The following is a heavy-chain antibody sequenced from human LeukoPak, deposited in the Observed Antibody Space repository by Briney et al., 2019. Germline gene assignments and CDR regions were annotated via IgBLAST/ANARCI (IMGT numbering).Heavy chain of an antibody. CDR3: ARDPGRSSSWYRFDP. D-gene: IGHD6-13*01. J-gene: IGHJ5*02. Sequence: PGGSLRLSCAATGFTFSSYAMSWVRQAPGKGLEWVSAISGSGGSTYYADSVKGRFTISRDNAKNTLYLQMNSLRAEDTAVYYCARDPGRSSSWYRFDPWGQGTLVTVSS. CDR2: ISGSGGST. V-gene: IGHV3-23*01. CDR1: GFTFSSYA.